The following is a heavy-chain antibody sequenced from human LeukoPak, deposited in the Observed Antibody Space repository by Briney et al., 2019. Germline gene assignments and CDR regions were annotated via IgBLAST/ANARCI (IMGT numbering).Heavy chain of an antibody. Sequence: SETLSLTCTVSGGSISSSSYYWAWIRQPPGKGLEYIGSYSGSTYYNPSLKSRVTISVDTSKKQFSLKLSSVTAADTAVYYCARSSYGAGSKPYWVDYWGQGTMVTVCS. V-gene: IGHV4-39*01. CDR2: YSGST. CDR3: ARSSYGAGSKPYWVDY. D-gene: IGHD3-10*01. J-gene: IGHJ4*02. CDR1: GGSISSSSYY.